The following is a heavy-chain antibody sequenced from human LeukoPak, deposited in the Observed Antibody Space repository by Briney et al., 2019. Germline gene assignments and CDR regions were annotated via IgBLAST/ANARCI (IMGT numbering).Heavy chain of an antibody. CDR2: ISGSGGST. D-gene: IGHD3-16*01. J-gene: IGHJ4*02. CDR1: GFTFSSYA. CDR3: AMGEDWSTRDLGRSLSLHLDY. V-gene: IGHV3-23*01. Sequence: PGGSLRLSCAASGFTFSSYAMSWVRQAPGEGLEWVSAISGSGGSTYYADSVKGRFTISRGNSKNTLYLQMNSLRAEDTAVYYCAMGEDWSTRDLGRSLSLHLDYWGQGTLVTVSS.